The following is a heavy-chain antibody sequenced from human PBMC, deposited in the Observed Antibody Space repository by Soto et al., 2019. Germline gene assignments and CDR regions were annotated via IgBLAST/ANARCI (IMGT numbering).Heavy chain of an antibody. Sequence: QITLKESGPTLVRPTQTLTLTCTFSGFSLSTSGVGVGWIRQPPGKALEWLAIIYWDDDKRYSPSLRSSLTITEDTSKAQVVLTMTNMDPVDTATYYCAHRRSTLTKYEYFHLWCHGTMVMVSS. J-gene: IGHJ1*01. V-gene: IGHV2-5*02. CDR3: AHRRSTLTKYEYFHL. D-gene: IGHD4-17*01. CDR1: GFSLSTSGVG. CDR2: IYWDDDK.